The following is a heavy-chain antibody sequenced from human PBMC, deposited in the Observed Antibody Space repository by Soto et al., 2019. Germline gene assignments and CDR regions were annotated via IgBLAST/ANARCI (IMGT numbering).Heavy chain of an antibody. CDR2: IFADGNT. CDR3: VRDIIGAGDY. J-gene: IGHJ4*02. D-gene: IGHD3-16*01. CDR1: GASISTSY. V-gene: IGHV4-4*07. Sequence: SETLSLTCVVSGASISTSYWSWVRQPAGKRLQWIGRIFADGNTNSSPSLKGRVSMAIDKSQNQISLQLASVTAADTATYYCVRDIIGAGDYWGQGPKVTASS.